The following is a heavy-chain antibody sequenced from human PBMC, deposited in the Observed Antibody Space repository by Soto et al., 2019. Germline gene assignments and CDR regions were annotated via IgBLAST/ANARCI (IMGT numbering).Heavy chain of an antibody. CDR2: INAGNGNT. D-gene: IGHD3-3*01. CDR3: ARDPYDFWSGYFDY. V-gene: IGHV1-3*01. Sequence: QVQLVQSGAEVKKPGASVKVSCKASGYTFTDYDIHWVCQAPGHRLEWMGWINAGNGNTKYSQKFQGRVTITRDTSASTAYMEVSSLRSEDTAVYYCARDPYDFWSGYFDYWGQGTLVTVSS. J-gene: IGHJ4*02. CDR1: GYTFTDYD.